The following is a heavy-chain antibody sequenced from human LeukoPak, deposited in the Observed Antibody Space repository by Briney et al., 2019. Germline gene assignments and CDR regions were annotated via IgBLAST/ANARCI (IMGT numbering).Heavy chain of an antibody. D-gene: IGHD2-2*01. J-gene: IGHJ5*02. CDR2: SDYKSKWFY. CDR3: TRQHCSSTSCYSYKWFDP. V-gene: IGHV6-1*01. Sequence: SQTLSLTCAISGDSVSTNSASWNWIRQSPSRGLEWLGTSDYKSKWFYDFAVSVKSRVTIIPDTSKNQFSLQLNSVTPDDTAVYYCTRQHCSSTSCYSYKWFDPWGQGTLVSVSS. CDR1: GDSVSTNSAS.